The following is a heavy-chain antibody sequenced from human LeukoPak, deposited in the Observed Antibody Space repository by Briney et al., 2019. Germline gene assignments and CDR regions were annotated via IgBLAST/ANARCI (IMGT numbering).Heavy chain of an antibody. CDR2: ISSSSDYI. Sequence: PGGSLRLSCAASGFTFSSYSMNWVRQAPGKGLEWVSSISSSSDYIYYADSMKGRFTISRDNARNSLYLQMNSLGAEDTAMYYCARGGRSAYFDWSPDYWGQGTLVTVSS. J-gene: IGHJ4*02. CDR1: GFTFSSYS. D-gene: IGHD3-9*01. CDR3: ARGGRSAYFDWSPDY. V-gene: IGHV3-21*01.